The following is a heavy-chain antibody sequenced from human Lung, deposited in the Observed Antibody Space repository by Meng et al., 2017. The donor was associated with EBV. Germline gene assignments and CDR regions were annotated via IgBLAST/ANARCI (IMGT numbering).Heavy chain of an antibody. Sequence: QVQRGQSGAEGKKPGASVKVSCKASGYIFNNYGVSWVRQAPGQGPEWMGWISAYNGNTNYAQNFQGRFTMTTDTSTSTAYMELRSLRSDDTAVYYCARDLPGGTKGTWLDLWGQGTLVTASS. D-gene: IGHD1-14*01. V-gene: IGHV1-18*01. CDR1: GYIFNNYG. J-gene: IGHJ5*02. CDR2: ISAYNGNT. CDR3: ARDLPGGTKGTWLDL.